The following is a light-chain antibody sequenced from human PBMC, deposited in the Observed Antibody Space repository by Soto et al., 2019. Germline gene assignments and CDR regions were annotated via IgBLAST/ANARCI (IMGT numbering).Light chain of an antibody. V-gene: IGKV1-5*01. Sequence: DVQMTQSPSTLSASVGDRVTITCRASQSISSWLAWYKQKPGRAPNLMIYDASTLQSGVSSRFRGSVSGTEFTLTINRLQPDDFATYYCQQYKSYSQFTFGQGTKLEIK. J-gene: IGKJ2*01. CDR3: QQYKSYSQFT. CDR1: QSISSW. CDR2: DAS.